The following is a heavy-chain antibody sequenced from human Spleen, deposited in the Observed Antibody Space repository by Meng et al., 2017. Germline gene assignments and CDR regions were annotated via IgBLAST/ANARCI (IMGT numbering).Heavy chain of an antibody. CDR3: ARSLNWVDAFDI. J-gene: IGHJ3*02. CDR1: GGSFSGYY. V-gene: IGHV4-34*01. Sequence: LTCAVYGGSFSGYYWNWIRQPPGKGLEWIGEINHSGSTNYNPSLKSRVTISVDTSKNQFSLKLSSVTAADTAVYYCARSLNWVDAFDIWGQGTMVTVSS. D-gene: IGHD3-16*01. CDR2: INHSGST.